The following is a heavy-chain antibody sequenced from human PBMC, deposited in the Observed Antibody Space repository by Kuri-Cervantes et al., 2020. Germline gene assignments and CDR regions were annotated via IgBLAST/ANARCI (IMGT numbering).Heavy chain of an antibody. CDR1: GFSLSTSGVG. D-gene: IGHD3-10*01. Sequence: SGPTLVKPTQTLTLTCTFSGFSLSTSGVGVGWIRQPPGKALEWLALIYWDDDKRYSPSLKSRLTITKDTSKNQVVLTMTNMDPVDTATYYCAHRRFGSRRYPRYYYYMDVWGKGTTVTVSS. CDR3: AHRRFGSRRYPRYYYYMDV. V-gene: IGHV2-5*02. J-gene: IGHJ6*03. CDR2: IYWDDDK.